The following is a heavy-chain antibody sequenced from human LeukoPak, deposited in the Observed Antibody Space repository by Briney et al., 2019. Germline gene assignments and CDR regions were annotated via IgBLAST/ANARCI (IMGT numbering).Heavy chain of an antibody. V-gene: IGHV3-64*01. CDR2: ISSNGGST. J-gene: IGHJ2*01. CDR3: ARVYSGSYSRLSWYFDL. Sequence: GGSLRLSCAASGFTFSSYAMHWVRQAPGKGLEYVSAISSNGGSTYYANSVKGRFTISRDNAKNSLYLQMNSLRAEDTALYHCARVYSGSYSRLSWYFDLWGRGTLVTVSS. D-gene: IGHD1-26*01. CDR1: GFTFSSYA.